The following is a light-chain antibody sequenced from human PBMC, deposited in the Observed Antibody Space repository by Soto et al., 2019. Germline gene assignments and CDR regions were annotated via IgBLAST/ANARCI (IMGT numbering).Light chain of an antibody. CDR2: AAF. CDR1: QAIRNW. CDR3: QQYNSYPLT. J-gene: IGKJ4*01. Sequence: DTPMTQSPSSLSASVGDRVTMTCRASQAIRNWLAWYQQKPGEAPKSLISAAFNLQSGVPSRFSGSGSGTDFTLTITSLQPEDFATYYCQQYNSYPLTFGGGTKVELK. V-gene: IGKV1D-16*01.